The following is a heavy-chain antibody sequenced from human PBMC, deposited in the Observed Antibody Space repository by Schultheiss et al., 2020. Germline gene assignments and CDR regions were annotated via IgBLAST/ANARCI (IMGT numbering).Heavy chain of an antibody. CDR2: ISAYNGNT. J-gene: IGHJ6*04. V-gene: IGHV1-18*04. Sequence: ASVKVSCKASGYTFTSYGISWVRQAPGQGLEWMGWISAYNGNTNYAQKLQGRVTMTTDTSTSTAYMELRSLRSDDTAVYYCARAIPPYDSSGYYPPLAWYYGMDVWGKGTTVNVSS. CDR1: GYTFTSYG. CDR3: ARAIPPYDSSGYYPPLAWYYGMDV. D-gene: IGHD3-22*01.